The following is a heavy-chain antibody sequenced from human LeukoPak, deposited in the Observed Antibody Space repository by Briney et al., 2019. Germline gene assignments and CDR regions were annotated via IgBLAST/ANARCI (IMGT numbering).Heavy chain of an antibody. V-gene: IGHV4-59*01. Sequence: PSETLSLTCTVSGGSISSYYWSWIRQPPGKGLEWIGYIYYSGSTNYNPSLKSRVTISVDTSKNQFSLKLSSVTAADTAVYYCARENGKVGATPRTGNAFDIWGQGTMVTVSS. CDR1: GGSISSYY. J-gene: IGHJ3*02. CDR2: IYYSGST. CDR3: ARENGKVGATPRTGNAFDI. D-gene: IGHD1-26*01.